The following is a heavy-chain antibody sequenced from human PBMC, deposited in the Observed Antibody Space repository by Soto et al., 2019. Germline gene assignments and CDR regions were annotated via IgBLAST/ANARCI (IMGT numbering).Heavy chain of an antibody. D-gene: IGHD3-9*01. Sequence: GGSLRLSCAASGFTFSSYSMNWVRQAPGKGLEWVSYISSSSSTIYYADSVKGRFTISRDNAKNSLYLQMNSLRAEDTAVYYCARDQEYDILTGRRGFDYWGQGTLVTVSS. V-gene: IGHV3-48*01. CDR3: ARDQEYDILTGRRGFDY. CDR2: ISSSSSTI. CDR1: GFTFSSYS. J-gene: IGHJ4*02.